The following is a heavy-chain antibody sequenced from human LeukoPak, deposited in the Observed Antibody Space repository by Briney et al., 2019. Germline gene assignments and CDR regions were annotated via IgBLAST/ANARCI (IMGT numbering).Heavy chain of an antibody. D-gene: IGHD2-2*01. Sequence: GTLRLSCAASGFTFSSYSMNWVRQAPGQGLGWWSSISSSSSYIYYADSVKGRFTISRDNAKNSLYLKMNSLGAEDTAVYYCAKDIVPAAKSGWFDPWGQGTLVTVSS. CDR2: ISSSSSYI. J-gene: IGHJ5*02. V-gene: IGHV3-21*04. CDR3: AKDIVPAAKSGWFDP. CDR1: GFTFSSYS.